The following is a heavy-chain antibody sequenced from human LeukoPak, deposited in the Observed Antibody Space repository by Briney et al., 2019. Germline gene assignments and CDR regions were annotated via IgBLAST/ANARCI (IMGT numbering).Heavy chain of an antibody. J-gene: IGHJ2*01. V-gene: IGHV4-38-2*01. Sequence: SSETLSLTCAVSGYSINSGYYWGWIRQPPGKGLEWIGNIYHSGSTYYNPSLKSRVTISVDTSKNQFSLKLSSVTAADTAVYYCARHLRSPGFDLWGRGTLVTVSS. CDR3: ARHLRSPGFDL. CDR1: GYSINSGYY. CDR2: IYHSGST.